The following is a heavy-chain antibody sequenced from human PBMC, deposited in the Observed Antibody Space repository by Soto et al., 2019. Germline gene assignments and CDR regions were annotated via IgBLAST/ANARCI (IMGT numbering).Heavy chain of an antibody. Sequence: GLPLRLSCTASGFTFGNYAVSRVSQAPGKGLEWVSGLFGNGGGISYADSVKGRFTISRDNSNNMLYLQMRSLRVEDTAVYYCAKDRQPDGLWLFDHWGQRTLVTVSS. V-gene: IGHV3-23*01. CDR3: AKDRQPDGLWLFDH. CDR2: LFGNGGGI. J-gene: IGHJ4*02. CDR1: GFTFGNYA. D-gene: IGHD2-8*01.